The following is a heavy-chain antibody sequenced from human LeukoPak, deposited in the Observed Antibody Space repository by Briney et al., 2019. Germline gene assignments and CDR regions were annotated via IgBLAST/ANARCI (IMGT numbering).Heavy chain of an antibody. Sequence: PGGSPRLSCAASGFTFSIYAMAWVRQAPGKGLEWVSTLSESGGLAYYADSVKGRFTISRDNPKNTLYLQVNSLRAEDTAVYYCAKEGRPNSGGGYFDYWGQGTLVTVSP. CDR2: LSESGGLA. V-gene: IGHV3-23*01. D-gene: IGHD4-23*01. J-gene: IGHJ4*02. CDR1: GFTFSIYA. CDR3: AKEGRPNSGGGYFDY.